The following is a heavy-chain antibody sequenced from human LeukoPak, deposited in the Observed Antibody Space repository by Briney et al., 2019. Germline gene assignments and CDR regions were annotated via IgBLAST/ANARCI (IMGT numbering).Heavy chain of an antibody. D-gene: IGHD1-26*01. Sequence: ASVKVSCKASGYTFTSYYMHWVRQVPGQGFEWMGMINPTGGSTSYAQKLQGRVTMTRDTSTSTVYMELSSLRSEDTAVYCCARDRSGSSDYWGQGTLVTVSS. J-gene: IGHJ4*02. CDR2: INPTGGST. V-gene: IGHV1-46*04. CDR1: GYTFTSYY. CDR3: ARDRSGSSDY.